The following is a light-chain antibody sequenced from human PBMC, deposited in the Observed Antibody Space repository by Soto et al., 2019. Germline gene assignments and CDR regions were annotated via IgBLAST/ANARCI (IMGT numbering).Light chain of an antibody. CDR3: QSYDSSLSDWV. Sequence: QSVLTQPASVSGSPGQSITISCTGSSSNIGAGYDVHWYQQFPGTAPKLLIYYNNNRPSGVPDRFSGSKSGTSASLAITGLQAADEADYYCQSYDSSLSDWVFGGGTKLTVL. CDR2: YNN. V-gene: IGLV1-40*01. J-gene: IGLJ3*02. CDR1: SSNIGAGYD.